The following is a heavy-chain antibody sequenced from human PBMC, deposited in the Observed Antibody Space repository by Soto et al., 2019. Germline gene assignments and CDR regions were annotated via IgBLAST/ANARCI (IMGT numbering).Heavy chain of an antibody. Sequence: GESLKISCKGSEYIFTNYWIGWVRQMPGKGLEWMGIIYPGDSDTRYSPSFQGQVTISADKSISTAYLQWSSLKDSDTAIYYCASAKNGDFYWDFNLWGRGTQVTVSS. D-gene: IGHD4-17*01. J-gene: IGHJ2*01. CDR1: EYIFTNYW. V-gene: IGHV5-51*01. CDR2: IYPGDSDT. CDR3: ASAKNGDFYWDFNL.